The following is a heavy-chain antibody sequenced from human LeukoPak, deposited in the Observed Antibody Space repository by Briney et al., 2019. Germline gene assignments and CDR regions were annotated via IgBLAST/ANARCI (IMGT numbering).Heavy chain of an antibody. CDR1: GFTFNSYG. Sequence: GRSLRLSCAASGFTFNSYGMHWVRQAPGKGLEWVAVISYDGSNKYYADSVKGRFTISRDNSKNTLYLQMNSLRAEDTAVYYCAVTYYYGSGSYYNLVPLGYWGQGTLVTVSS. CDR2: ISYDGSNK. J-gene: IGHJ4*02. D-gene: IGHD3-10*01. CDR3: AVTYYYGSGSYYNLVPLGY. V-gene: IGHV3-30*03.